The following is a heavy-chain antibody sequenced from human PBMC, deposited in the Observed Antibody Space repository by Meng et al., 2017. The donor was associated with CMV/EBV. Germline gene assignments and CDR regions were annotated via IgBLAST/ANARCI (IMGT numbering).Heavy chain of an antibody. CDR3: ARGGSGYGSDY. V-gene: IGHV3-30*02. Sequence: GESLKISCAASGFTFSSYGIHWVRQAPGKGLEWVAFIRYDGSNKYYADSVKGRFTISRDNSKNTVYLQMNSLRAEDTAVYYCARGGSGYGSDYWGQGTLVTVSS. D-gene: IGHD5-12*01. J-gene: IGHJ4*02. CDR2: IRYDGSNK. CDR1: GFTFSSYG.